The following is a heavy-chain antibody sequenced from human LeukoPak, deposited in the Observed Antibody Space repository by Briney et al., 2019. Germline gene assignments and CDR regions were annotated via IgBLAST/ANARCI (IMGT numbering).Heavy chain of an antibody. CDR3: ARAARRGYYGSGSYYTGYYYYYMDV. J-gene: IGHJ6*03. CDR1: GYTFTSYD. V-gene: IGHV1-8*01. CDR2: MNPNSGNT. D-gene: IGHD3-10*01. Sequence: ASVKVSCEASGYTFTSYDINWVRQATGQGLEWMGWMNPNSGNTGYAQKFQGRVTMTRNTSISTAYMELSSLRSEDTAVYYCARAARRGYYGSGSYYTGYYYYYMDVWGKGTTVTVSS.